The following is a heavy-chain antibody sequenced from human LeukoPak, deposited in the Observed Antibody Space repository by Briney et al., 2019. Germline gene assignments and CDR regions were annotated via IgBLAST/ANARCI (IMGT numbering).Heavy chain of an antibody. CDR2: ISSSSSYI. V-gene: IGHV3-21*01. J-gene: IGHJ3*02. CDR3: ARLYYDSSGYYYGAFDI. CDR1: GFTFSSYS. D-gene: IGHD3-22*01. Sequence: KPGGSLRLSCAASGFTFSSYSMNWVRQALGKGLEWVSSISSSSSYIYYADSVKGRFTISRDNAKNSLYLQMNSLRAEDTAVYYCARLYYDSSGYYYGAFDIWGQGTMVTVSS.